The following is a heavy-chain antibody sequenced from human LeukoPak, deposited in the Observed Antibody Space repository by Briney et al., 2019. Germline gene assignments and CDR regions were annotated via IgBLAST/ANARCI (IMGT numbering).Heavy chain of an antibody. D-gene: IGHD5-12*01. Sequence: PSETLSLTCAVYGGSFSGYYWSWIRQPPGKGLEWIGEINHSGSTNYNPSLKSRVTISVDTSKNQFSLKLSSVTAADTAVYYCATNSGYDYPDYWGQGTLVTVSS. CDR1: GGSFSGYY. CDR2: INHSGST. CDR3: ATNSGYDYPDY. J-gene: IGHJ4*02. V-gene: IGHV4-34*01.